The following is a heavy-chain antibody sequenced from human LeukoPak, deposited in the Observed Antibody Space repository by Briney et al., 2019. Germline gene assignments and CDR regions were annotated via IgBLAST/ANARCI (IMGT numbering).Heavy chain of an antibody. V-gene: IGHV3-30-3*01. CDR1: GFTFSSYA. CDR2: ISYDGSNK. Sequence: GGSRRLSCAASGFTFSSYAMHWVRQAPGKGLGWVAVISYDGSNKYYADSVKGRFTISRDNSKNTLYLQMNSLRAEDTAVYYCARDCGIAVAGRKTRGAFDIWGQGTMVTVSS. D-gene: IGHD6-19*01. CDR3: ARDCGIAVAGRKTRGAFDI. J-gene: IGHJ3*02.